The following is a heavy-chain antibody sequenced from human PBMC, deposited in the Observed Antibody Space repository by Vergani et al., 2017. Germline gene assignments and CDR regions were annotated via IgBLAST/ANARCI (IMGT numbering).Heavy chain of an antibody. CDR3: AWSIGSSSWSGLDFDY. J-gene: IGHJ4*01. V-gene: IGHV4-59*01. CDR2: IYYSGST. D-gene: IGHD6-13*01. CDR1: GGSISSYY. Sequence: QVQLQESGPGLVKPSETLSLTCTVSGGSISSYYWSWIRQPPGKGLEWIGYIYYSGSTNYNPSLKSRVTISVDTSKNQFSLKLSSVTSADTAVYYCAWSIGSSSWSGLDFDYWGQGTLVTASS.